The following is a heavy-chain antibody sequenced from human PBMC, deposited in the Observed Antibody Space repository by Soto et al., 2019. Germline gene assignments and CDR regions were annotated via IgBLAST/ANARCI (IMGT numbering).Heavy chain of an antibody. CDR3: ARGGTIFRANAFDI. CDR2: IYHSGST. V-gene: IGHV4-30-2*01. Sequence: SETLSLTCAVSGGSISSGGYSWSWIRQPPGKGLEWIGYIYHSGSTYYNPSLKSRVTISVDRSKNQFSLKLSSVTAADTAVYYCARGGTIFRANAFDIWGQGTMVT. CDR1: GGSISSGGYS. J-gene: IGHJ3*02. D-gene: IGHD3-3*01.